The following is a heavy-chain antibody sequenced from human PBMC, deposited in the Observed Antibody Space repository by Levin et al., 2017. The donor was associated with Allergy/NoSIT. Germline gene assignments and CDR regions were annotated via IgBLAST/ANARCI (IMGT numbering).Heavy chain of an antibody. D-gene: IGHD6-25*01. CDR2: ISYDGSNK. CDR1: GFTFSSYA. V-gene: IGHV3-30*04. Sequence: SCAASGFTFSSYAMHWVRQAPGKGLEWVAVISYDGSNKYYADSVKGRFTISRDNSKNTLYLQMNSLRAEDTAVYYCARDLADLYYYYGMDVWGQGTTVTVSS. J-gene: IGHJ6*02. CDR3: ARDLADLYYYYGMDV.